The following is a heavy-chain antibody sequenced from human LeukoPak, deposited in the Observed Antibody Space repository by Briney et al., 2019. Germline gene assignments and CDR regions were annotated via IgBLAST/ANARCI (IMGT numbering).Heavy chain of an antibody. CDR3: ARVGTYYYDSSGYSYEYYYMDV. D-gene: IGHD3-22*01. J-gene: IGHJ6*03. Sequence: SETLSLTCTVSGGSISSYYWSWLRQPAGKGLEWIGRIYTSGSTNYNPSLRSRVTMSVDTSKNQFSLKMRSVTAADTAVYYCARVGTYYYDSSGYSYEYYYMDVWGKGTTVTVSS. CDR1: GGSISSYY. V-gene: IGHV4-4*07. CDR2: IYTSGST.